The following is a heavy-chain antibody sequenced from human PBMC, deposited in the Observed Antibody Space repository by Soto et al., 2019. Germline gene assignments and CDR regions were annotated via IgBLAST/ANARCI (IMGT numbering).Heavy chain of an antibody. CDR2: IYYSGST. D-gene: IGHD3-3*01. Sequence: SETLSLTCTVSGGSIRSSSYYWGWIRQPPGKGLEWIGSIYYSGSTYYNPSLKSRVTISVDTSKNQFSLKLSSVTAADTAVYYCARLSEFWSGYSNWFDPWGQGTLVTVSS. V-gene: IGHV4-39*01. CDR3: ARLSEFWSGYSNWFDP. J-gene: IGHJ5*02. CDR1: GGSIRSSSYY.